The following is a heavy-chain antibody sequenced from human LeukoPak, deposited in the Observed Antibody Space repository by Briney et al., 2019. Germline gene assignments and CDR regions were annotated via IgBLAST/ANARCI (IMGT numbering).Heavy chain of an antibody. CDR2: INIDGSTT. CDR1: GFTFSTYW. Sequence: GGSLRLSCAASGFTFSTYWMHWVRQAPGKGLVWVSRINIDGSTTTYADSMKGRFTISRDNAKSTLYLQMNSLRAEDTAVYYCARQWGNGMDVWGQGTTVTVSS. V-gene: IGHV3-74*01. D-gene: IGHD2-8*01. J-gene: IGHJ6*02. CDR3: ARQWGNGMDV.